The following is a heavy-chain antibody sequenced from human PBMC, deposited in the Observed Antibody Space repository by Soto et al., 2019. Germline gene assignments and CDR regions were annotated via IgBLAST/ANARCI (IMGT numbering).Heavy chain of an antibody. CDR2: IWYDGSNK. Sequence: QVQLVESGGGVVQPGRSLRLSWAASGFTVSSYGMHWVRQAPGKGLEWVAVIWYDGSNKYYADSVKGRFTISRDNSKNTLYLQINSLRAEDTAGYYCARASSGWSFDYWGQGTLVTVSS. D-gene: IGHD6-19*01. CDR3: ARASSGWSFDY. V-gene: IGHV3-33*01. CDR1: GFTVSSYG. J-gene: IGHJ4*02.